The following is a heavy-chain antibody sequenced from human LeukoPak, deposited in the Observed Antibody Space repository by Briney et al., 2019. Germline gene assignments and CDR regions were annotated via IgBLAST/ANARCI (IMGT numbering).Heavy chain of an antibody. CDR2: INPNSGGT. D-gene: IGHD4-17*01. J-gene: IGHJ5*02. CDR1: GYTFTGYY. CDR3: AREEGTGYGDDHNWFGP. Sequence: ASVKVSCKASGYTFTGYYMHWVRQAPGQGLEWMGWINPNSGGTNYAQKFQGRVTMTRDTSISTAYMELSRLRSDDTAVYYCAREEGTGYGDDHNWFGPWGQGTLVTVSS. V-gene: IGHV1-2*02.